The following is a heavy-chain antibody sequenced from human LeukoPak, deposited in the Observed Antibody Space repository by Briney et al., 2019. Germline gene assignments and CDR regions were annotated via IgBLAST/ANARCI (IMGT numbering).Heavy chain of an antibody. CDR3: AKGRRGSYPVSYYYGMDV. Sequence: ASVKVSCKASGYTFTSYDINWVRQATGQGLEWMGWMNPNSGNTGYAQKFQGRVTMTMNTSISTAYMELSSLRSEDTAVYYCAKGRRGSYPVSYYYGMDVWGQGTTVTVSS. V-gene: IGHV1-8*01. CDR2: MNPNSGNT. J-gene: IGHJ6*02. CDR1: GYTFTSYD. D-gene: IGHD1-26*01.